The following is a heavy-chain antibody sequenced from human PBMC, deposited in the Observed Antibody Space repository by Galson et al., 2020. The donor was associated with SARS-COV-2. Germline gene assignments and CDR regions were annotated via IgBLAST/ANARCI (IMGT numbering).Heavy chain of an antibody. V-gene: IGHV3-15*01. CDR2: IKSKTDGGTT. J-gene: IGHJ4*02. CDR3: TTDDGYNSDYFDY. Sequence: GGSLRLSCAASGFTFSNAWMSWVRQAPGKGLEWVGRIKSKTDGGTTDYAAPVKGRFTISRDDSKNTLYLQMNSLKTEDTAVYYCTTDDGYNSDYFDYWGQGTLVTVSS. D-gene: IGHD5-12*01. CDR1: GFTFSNAW.